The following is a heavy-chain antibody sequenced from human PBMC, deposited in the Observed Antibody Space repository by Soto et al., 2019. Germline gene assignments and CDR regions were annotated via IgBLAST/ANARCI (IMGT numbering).Heavy chain of an antibody. Sequence: QVQVVESGGDLVKPGGSLRLSCAASGFTFNDYYMNWIRQAPGKGLEWVSYISSSGSIIVYADSVKGRFTISRDSARNSLYLQMNSLRVEDTAVYYCAREPYSSSRVYGMDVWGQGTTVTVSS. J-gene: IGHJ6*02. CDR3: AREPYSSSRVYGMDV. CDR1: GFTFNDYY. V-gene: IGHV3-11*01. D-gene: IGHD6-13*01. CDR2: ISSSGSII.